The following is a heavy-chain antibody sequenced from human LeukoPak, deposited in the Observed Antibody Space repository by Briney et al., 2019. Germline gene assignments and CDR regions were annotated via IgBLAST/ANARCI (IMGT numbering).Heavy chain of an antibody. D-gene: IGHD6-19*01. Sequence: ASVKVSCKAPGGTFSSYDINWVRQASGQGLEWMGWMNPNNGNTGYAQKFQGRVTITRDTSISTAYMELSSLRSEDTAVYYCARGGAVAGHNWFDPWGQGTLVIVSS. CDR1: GGTFSSYD. J-gene: IGHJ5*02. CDR3: ARGGAVAGHNWFDP. CDR2: MNPNNGNT. V-gene: IGHV1-8*03.